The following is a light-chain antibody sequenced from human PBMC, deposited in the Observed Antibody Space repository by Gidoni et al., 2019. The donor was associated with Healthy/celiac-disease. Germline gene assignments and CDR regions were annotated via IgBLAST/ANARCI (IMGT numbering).Light chain of an antibody. CDR2: GAS. CDR3: QQYGSSPLT. CDR1: QSVSSSY. J-gene: IGKJ4*01. Sequence: IVLTQSPGTLSLSPGERATLSCRASQSVSSSYLAWYQQKPGQAPRLLIYGASSSGSGTDFTLTISRLEPEDFAVYYCQQYGSSPLTFGGGTKVEIK. V-gene: IGKV3-20*01.